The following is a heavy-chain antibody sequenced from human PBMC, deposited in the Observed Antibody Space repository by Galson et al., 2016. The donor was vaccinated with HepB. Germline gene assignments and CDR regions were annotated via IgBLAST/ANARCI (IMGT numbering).Heavy chain of an antibody. V-gene: IGHV3-9*01. CDR1: GFTFDEYA. D-gene: IGHD6-25*01. CDR2: ISWNGGSM. CDR3: VKDISSGNFYDYFEK. J-gene: IGHJ4*02. Sequence: SLRLSCAASGFTFDEYAMHWVRQAPGKGLEWVSRISWNGGSMDYAASVKGRFTISRDNGKNSLYLQMKSLRKEDTALYYCVKDISSGNFYDYFEKWGQGTLVTVSS.